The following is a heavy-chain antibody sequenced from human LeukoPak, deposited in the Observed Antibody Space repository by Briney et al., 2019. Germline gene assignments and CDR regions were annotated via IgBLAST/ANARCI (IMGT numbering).Heavy chain of an antibody. V-gene: IGHV3-74*01. CDR2: INSDGSST. J-gene: IGHJ6*03. Sequence: PGGSLRLSCAASGFTFSSYWMHWVRQAPGKGLVWVSRINSDGSSTSYADSVKGRFTISRDNAKNTLYLQMNSLRAEDTAVYYCAREEGSYGRERYYYYYYMDVWGKGTTVTISS. CDR3: AREEGSYGRERYYYYYYMDV. D-gene: IGHD5-18*01. CDR1: GFTFSSYW.